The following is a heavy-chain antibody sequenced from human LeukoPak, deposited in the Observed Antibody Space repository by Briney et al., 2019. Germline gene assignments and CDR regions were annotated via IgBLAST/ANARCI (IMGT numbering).Heavy chain of an antibody. D-gene: IGHD4-17*01. J-gene: IGHJ4*02. CDR2: IYYSGRT. V-gene: IGHV4-39*01. CDR1: DGSISSRSYY. Sequence: SETLSLTCTVSDGSISSRSYYWGWIRQPPGKGLEWIGSIYYSGRTYYNPSLKSRVTISVDTSKNQFSLKLSSETAADTAVYYCARTPDYGDYDAYYFDYWGQGTLVTVSS. CDR3: ARTPDYGDYDAYYFDY.